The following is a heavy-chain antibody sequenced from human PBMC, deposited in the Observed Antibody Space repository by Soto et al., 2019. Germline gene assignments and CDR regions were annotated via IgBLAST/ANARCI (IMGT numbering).Heavy chain of an antibody. CDR1: GGSISSGGYY. CDR2: INYSGST. Sequence: QVQLQESGPGLVKPSQTLSLTCTVYGGSISSGGYYWRWIRQHPGQGLERSGYINYSGSTYYNPSLKGRVTRSVDTSKNQFARKLSSVSAADTALYYCARTTQYDFWRLVPRDHCIDVWGQGTTFTVSS. J-gene: IGHJ6*02. CDR3: ARTTQYDFWRLVPRDHCIDV. V-gene: IGHV4-31*03. D-gene: IGHD3-3*01.